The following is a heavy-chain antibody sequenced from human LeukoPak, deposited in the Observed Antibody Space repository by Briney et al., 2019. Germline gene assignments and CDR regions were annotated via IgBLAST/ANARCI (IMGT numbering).Heavy chain of an antibody. CDR1: GFTFSNAW. Sequence: GGSLRLSCAASGFTFSNAWMSWVRQAPGKGLEWVGRIKSKTDGGKTDYAAPVKGRFTISRDDSKNTLYLQMNSLKTEDTAVYYCTTGDSGSEFDYWGQGTLVTVSS. V-gene: IGHV3-15*01. CDR3: TTGDSGSEFDY. CDR2: IKSKTDGGKT. J-gene: IGHJ4*02. D-gene: IGHD1-26*01.